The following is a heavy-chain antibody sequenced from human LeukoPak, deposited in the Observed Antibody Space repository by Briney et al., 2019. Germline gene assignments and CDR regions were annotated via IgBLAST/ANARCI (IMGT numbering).Heavy chain of an antibody. J-gene: IGHJ4*02. CDR2: IHNSGKT. CDR3: ARHLWKYYFDS. CDR1: GASISRSTHY. D-gene: IGHD1-1*01. V-gene: IGHV4-39*01. Sequence: SETLSLTCTVSGASISRSTHYWVWIRQSPGKGLEWIGSIHNSGKTDYNPSLESRVTISVDPSKDQFSLELSSVTAADTAVFYCARHLWKYYFDSWGQGTLVTVSS.